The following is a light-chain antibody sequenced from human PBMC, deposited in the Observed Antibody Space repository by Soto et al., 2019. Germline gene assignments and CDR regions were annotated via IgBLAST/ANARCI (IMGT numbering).Light chain of an antibody. J-gene: IGLJ1*01. CDR3: SSYTSSSIYV. CDR2: DVS. Sequence: QSALTQPASVSGSPGQSITISCTGTSSDVGGYNYVSWYQQHPGKDPKLMIYDVSNRPSGVSNRFSGSTSGNTASLTISGLLAEDEADYYCSSYTSSSIYVFGTGNKLTVL. CDR1: SSDVGGYNY. V-gene: IGLV2-14*01.